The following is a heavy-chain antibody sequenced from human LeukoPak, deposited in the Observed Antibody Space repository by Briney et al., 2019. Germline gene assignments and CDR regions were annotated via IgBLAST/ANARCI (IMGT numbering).Heavy chain of an antibody. D-gene: IGHD2/OR15-2a*01. CDR1: GFSFSSAW. J-gene: IGHJ4*02. CDR3: TTEID. Sequence: GGSLRLSCAASGFSFSSAWMSWVRQAPGKGLEWVGRIKSEANGATTDYAAPVKGRFTISRDDSKNTLYLQMNSLKTEDTAVYYCTTEIDWGQGTLVTVSS. V-gene: IGHV3-15*01. CDR2: IKSEANGATT.